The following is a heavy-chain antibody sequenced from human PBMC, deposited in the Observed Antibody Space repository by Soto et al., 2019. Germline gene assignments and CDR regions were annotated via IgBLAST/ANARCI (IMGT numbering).Heavy chain of an antibody. CDR3: AASIFYYGMDV. CDR2: IYPGDSDT. CDR1: GYTFTNYW. Sequence: GESLKISCKGSGYTFTNYWIGWVRQMPGKGLEWMGIIYPGDSDTKYNPSFQGQVTISADKSITTTYLRWTSLKASDTAIYYCAASIFYYGMDVWGQGTTATVPS. J-gene: IGHJ6*02. V-gene: IGHV5-51*01.